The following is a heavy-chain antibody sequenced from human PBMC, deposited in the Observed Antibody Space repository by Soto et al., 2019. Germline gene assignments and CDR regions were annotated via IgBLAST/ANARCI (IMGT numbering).Heavy chain of an antibody. CDR1: GYSFPNHG. Sequence: XSGQVSCQPSGYSFPNHGGRLVRQAPGQGLECMGWISAYKGNTNYAQKLQGRVTMTTDTSTSTAYMELRSLRSDDTAVYFCARDLVGSGSYYTDDWGQGTVVTVSS. D-gene: IGHD3-10*01. V-gene: IGHV1-18*01. CDR3: ARDLVGSGSYYTDD. J-gene: IGHJ4*02. CDR2: ISAYKGNT.